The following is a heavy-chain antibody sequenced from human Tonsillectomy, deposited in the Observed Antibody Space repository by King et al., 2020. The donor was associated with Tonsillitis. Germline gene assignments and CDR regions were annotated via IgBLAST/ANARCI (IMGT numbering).Heavy chain of an antibody. V-gene: IGHV4-38-2*01. Sequence: QLQESGPGLVKPSETLPLTCAVSGYSIRNGYYWGWIRQPPGKGLGWIGSIYHSGNTYYNPSLRSRITISMDTSKNQFSLNLSSVTAADTAVYYCARARITTVRGVISHFDYWGQGTLVTVSS. CDR2: IYHSGNT. J-gene: IGHJ4*02. D-gene: IGHD3-10*01. CDR1: GYSIRNGYY. CDR3: ARARITTVRGVISHFDY.